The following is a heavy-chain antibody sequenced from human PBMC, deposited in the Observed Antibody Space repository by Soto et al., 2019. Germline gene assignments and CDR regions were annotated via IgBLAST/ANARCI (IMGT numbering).Heavy chain of an antibody. CDR1: GFTFSNAW. CDR3: TTAPPPFGDYVPPHGY. J-gene: IGHJ4*02. CDR2: IKSKTDGGTT. D-gene: IGHD4-17*01. Sequence: EVQLVESGGGLVKPGGSLRLSCAASGFTFSNAWMSWVRQAPGKGLEWVGRIKSKTDGGTTDYAAPVKGRFTISRDDSINTLYLQMNSLKTEDTAVYYCTTAPPPFGDYVPPHGYWGQGTLVTVSS. V-gene: IGHV3-15*01.